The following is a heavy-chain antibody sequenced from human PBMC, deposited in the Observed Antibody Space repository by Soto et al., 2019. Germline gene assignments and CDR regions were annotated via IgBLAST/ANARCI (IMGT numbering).Heavy chain of an antibody. CDR1: GYTLTELS. CDR2: FDPEDGET. Sequence: ASVKVSCKVSGYTLTELSMHWVRQAPGKGLEWMGGFDPEDGETIYAQKFQGRVTMTEDTSTDTAYMELSSLRSEDTAVYYCATGGYSYGWNYYYYGMDVWGQGTTVTVSS. V-gene: IGHV1-24*01. J-gene: IGHJ6*02. D-gene: IGHD5-18*01. CDR3: ATGGYSYGWNYYYYGMDV.